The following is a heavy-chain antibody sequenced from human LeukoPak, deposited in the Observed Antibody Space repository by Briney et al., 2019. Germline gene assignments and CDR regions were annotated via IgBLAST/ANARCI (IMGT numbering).Heavy chain of an antibody. Sequence: PGGSLRLSCAASGFAFSTYALHWVRQAPGKGLEWVAVISYDDGSNKYYADSVKDRFTISRDNSKNTLYLQMNSLRTEDTAVYYCARESGGNTPYYFDYWGQGTLVTVSS. V-gene: IGHV3-30*04. J-gene: IGHJ4*02. CDR1: GFAFSTYA. CDR3: ARESGGNTPYYFDY. CDR2: ISYDDGSNK. D-gene: IGHD2-2*02.